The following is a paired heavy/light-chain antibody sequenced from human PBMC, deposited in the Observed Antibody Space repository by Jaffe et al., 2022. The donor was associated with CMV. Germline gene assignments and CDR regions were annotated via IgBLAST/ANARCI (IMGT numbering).Heavy chain of an antibody. CDR3: ARRSRTLWFGELSPAFDI. J-gene: IGHJ3*02. Sequence: QLQLQESGPGLVKPSETLSLTCTVSGGSISSSSYYWGWIRQPPGKGLEWIGSIYYSGSTYYNPSLKSRVTISVDTSKNQFSLKLSSVTAADTAVYYCARRSRTLWFGELSPAFDIWGQGTMVTVSS. V-gene: IGHV4-39*01. D-gene: IGHD3-10*01. CDR2: IYYSGST. CDR1: GGSISSSSYY.
Light chain of an antibody. V-gene: IGLV2-14*03. CDR2: DVS. CDR1: SSDVGGYNY. Sequence: QSALTQPASVSGSPGQSITISCTGTSSDVGGYNYVSWYQQHPGKAPKLMIYDVSNRPSGVSNRFSGSKSGNTASLTISGLQAEDEADYYCSSYTSSSTLEYVVFGGGTKLTVL. J-gene: IGLJ2*01. CDR3: SSYTSSSTLEYVV.